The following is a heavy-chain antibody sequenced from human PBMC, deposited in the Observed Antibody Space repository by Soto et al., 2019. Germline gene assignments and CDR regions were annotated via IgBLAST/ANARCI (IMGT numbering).Heavy chain of an antibody. CDR2: IDPSDSYT. CDR1: GYTFTTYW. V-gene: IGHV5-10-1*01. J-gene: IGHJ5*02. Sequence: GESLKISCKGFGYTFTTYWISWVRQMPGKGLEWMGRIDPSDSYTKYSPSFQGHVTISADKSISTAFLQWSSLKASDTAMYYCARQYRASSGDDWFDPWGQGTLVTVSS. D-gene: IGHD2-2*01. CDR3: ARQYRASSGDDWFDP.